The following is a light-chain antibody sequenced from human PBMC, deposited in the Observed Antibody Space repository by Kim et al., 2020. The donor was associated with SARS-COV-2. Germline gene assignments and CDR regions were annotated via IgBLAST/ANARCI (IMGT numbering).Light chain of an antibody. CDR1: SSNIGNNY. V-gene: IGLV1-51*01. CDR3: GTWDSSLSAVV. CDR2: DNN. Sequence: GQKVTISCSGSSSNIGNNYVSWYQQLPGTAPKLLIYDNNKRPSGIPDRFSGSKSGTSATLGITGLQTGDEADYYCGTWDSSLSAVVFGGGTKQTVL. J-gene: IGLJ2*01.